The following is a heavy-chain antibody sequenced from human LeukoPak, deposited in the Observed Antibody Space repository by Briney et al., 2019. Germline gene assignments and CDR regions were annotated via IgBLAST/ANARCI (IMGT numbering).Heavy chain of an antibody. D-gene: IGHD2-15*01. CDR1: GYTLTAYY. V-gene: IGHV1-2*06. CDR3: ARGYCSGGTCYLVENWLDP. Sequence: ASVKVSCKASGYTLTAYYIYWVPQAPGQGLEWMGRINPNSGGTDYAQNFQSRVTMTRDTSISTAYMELSRLRSDDTAVYYCARGYCSGGTCYLVENWLDPWGQGTLVTVSS. CDR2: INPNSGGT. J-gene: IGHJ5*02.